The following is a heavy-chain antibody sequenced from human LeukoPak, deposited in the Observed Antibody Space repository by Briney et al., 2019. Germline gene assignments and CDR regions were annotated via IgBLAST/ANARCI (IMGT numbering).Heavy chain of an antibody. CDR2: IYSGGTT. J-gene: IGHJ4*02. Sequence: GGSLRLSCAASGFTVSSNYMSWVRQAPGKGLEWVSIIYSGGTTNYADSVMGRFTMSRDNSENTLYLQMNSLRAEDTAVYYCATGTTVTTAFDYWGQGTLVT. D-gene: IGHD4-11*01. CDR1: GFTVSSNY. CDR3: ATGTTVTTAFDY. V-gene: IGHV3-66*01.